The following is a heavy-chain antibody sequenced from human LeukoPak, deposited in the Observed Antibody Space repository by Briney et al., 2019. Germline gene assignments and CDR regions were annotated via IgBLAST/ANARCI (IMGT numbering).Heavy chain of an antibody. J-gene: IGHJ5*02. CDR1: GGSFSGYY. D-gene: IGHD2-2*01. CDR3: VVVPAARDWFDP. V-gene: IGHV4-34*01. Sequence: ETLSLTCAVYGGSFSGYYWSWIRQPPGKGLEWIGEINHSGSTNYNPSLKNRVTISVDTSKNQFSLKLSSVTAADTAVYYCVVVPAARDWFDPWGQGTLVTVSS. CDR2: INHSGST.